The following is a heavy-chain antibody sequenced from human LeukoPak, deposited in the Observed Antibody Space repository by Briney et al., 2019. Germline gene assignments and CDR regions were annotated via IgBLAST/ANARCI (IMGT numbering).Heavy chain of an antibody. CDR3: AKRASGSGTSLYYFDY. CDR1: GFTFSSYG. D-gene: IGHD3-10*01. J-gene: IGHJ4*02. Sequence: PGGSLRLSCVASGFTFSSYGMSWVRQAPGKGLEWVSGITGSGHSTSYADSVKGRFTISRDDSKNTLYLQMNSLRAEDTAVYYCAKRASGSGTSLYYFDYWGQGTLVTVSS. V-gene: IGHV3-23*01. CDR2: ITGSGHST.